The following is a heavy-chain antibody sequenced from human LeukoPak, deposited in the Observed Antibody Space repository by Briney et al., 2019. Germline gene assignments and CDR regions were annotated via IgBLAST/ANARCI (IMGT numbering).Heavy chain of an antibody. Sequence: ASVKVSCKASGYTFTSYDINWVRQATGQGLEWMGWMNPNSGNTGYAQKFQGRVTMTRSTSISTAYMELSSLRSEDTAVYYCARGGQAAAGTPLDYWGQGTLVTVSS. D-gene: IGHD6-13*01. CDR2: MNPNSGNT. CDR3: ARGGQAAAGTPLDY. CDR1: GYTFTSYD. J-gene: IGHJ4*02. V-gene: IGHV1-8*01.